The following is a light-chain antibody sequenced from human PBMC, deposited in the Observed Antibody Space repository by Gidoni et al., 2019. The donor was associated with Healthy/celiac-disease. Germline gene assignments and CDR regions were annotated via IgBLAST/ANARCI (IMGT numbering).Light chain of an antibody. J-gene: IGKJ4*01. V-gene: IGKV3-11*01. CDR2: DAS. CDR1: QSVSSY. CDR3: QQRSNWPPLT. Sequence: EIVFTQSPATLSLSPGERATLSCRASQSVSSYLAWYQQKPGQAPRLLIYDASNRATGIPARCSGSGSGTDFTLTISSLEPEDFAVYYCQQRSNWPPLTFGGGTKVEIK.